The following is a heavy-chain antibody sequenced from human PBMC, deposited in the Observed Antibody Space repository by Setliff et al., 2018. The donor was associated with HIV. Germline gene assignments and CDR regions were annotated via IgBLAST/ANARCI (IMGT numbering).Heavy chain of an antibody. J-gene: IGHJ3*01. D-gene: IGHD6-13*01. CDR2: IIPIFGTA. Sequence: SVKVSCKASGYTFTNFGITWVRQVPGQGLEWMGGIIPIFGTADYAQKFQGRVAITADESTSTAYMALSSLRSEDSAVYFCARPIRAAAGNDAFHVWGQGTMVTVSS. V-gene: IGHV1-69*13. CDR3: ARPIRAAAGNDAFHV. CDR1: GYTFTNFG.